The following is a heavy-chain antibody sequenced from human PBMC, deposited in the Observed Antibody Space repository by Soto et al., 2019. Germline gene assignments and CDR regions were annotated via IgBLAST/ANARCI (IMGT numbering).Heavy chain of an antibody. CDR3: AKELTNYYDSSGYYYGDAFDI. V-gene: IGHV3-23*01. D-gene: IGHD3-22*01. J-gene: IGHJ3*02. Sequence: GGSLRLSCAASGFTFSSYAMSWVRQAPGKGLEWVSAISGSGGSTYYADSVKGRFTISRDNSKNTLYLQMNSLRAEDTAVYYCAKELTNYYDSSGYYYGDAFDIWGQGTMVTVS. CDR1: GFTFSSYA. CDR2: ISGSGGST.